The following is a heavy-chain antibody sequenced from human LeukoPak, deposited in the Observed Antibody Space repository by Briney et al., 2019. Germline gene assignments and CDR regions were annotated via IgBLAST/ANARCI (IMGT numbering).Heavy chain of an antibody. V-gene: IGHV3-23*01. J-gene: IGHJ4*02. CDR1: GFTFSSYA. Sequence: GGSLRLSCAASGFTFSSYAVSWVRQAPGKGLEWVSSISGSGGSTYSADSVKGRFTISRNNSKNTLYLQMNSLRAEDTALYYCAKDRSCTNDICHGDFDYWGQGTLVTVSS. CDR2: ISGSGGST. CDR3: AKDRSCTNDICHGDFDY. D-gene: IGHD2-8*01.